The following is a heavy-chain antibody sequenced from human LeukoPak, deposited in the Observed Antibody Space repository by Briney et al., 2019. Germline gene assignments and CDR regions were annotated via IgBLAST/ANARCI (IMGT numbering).Heavy chain of an antibody. Sequence: TGGSLRLSCAASGFTFSSYAMHWVRQAPGRGLEWVAVIWYDGSNKYYADSVKGRFTISRDNSKNTLYLQMNSLRAEDTAVYYCARAAYYYDSSGPYFDYWGQGTLVTVSS. CDR3: ARAAYYYDSSGPYFDY. J-gene: IGHJ4*02. CDR2: IWYDGSNK. V-gene: IGHV3-33*08. CDR1: GFTFSSYA. D-gene: IGHD3-22*01.